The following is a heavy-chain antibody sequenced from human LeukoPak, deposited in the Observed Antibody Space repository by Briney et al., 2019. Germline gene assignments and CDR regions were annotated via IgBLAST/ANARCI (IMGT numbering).Heavy chain of an antibody. J-gene: IGHJ4*02. CDR1: GGTFSSYA. Sequence: ASVKVSCKASGGTFSSYAISWVRQAPGQGLVWMGGIIPIFGTANYAQKFQGRVTITADESTSTAYMELSSLRSEDTAVYYCARAAYCGGDCYRGTNYYYFDYWGQGTLVTVSS. D-gene: IGHD2-21*02. CDR2: IIPIFGTA. V-gene: IGHV1-69*13. CDR3: ARAAYCGGDCYRGTNYYYFDY.